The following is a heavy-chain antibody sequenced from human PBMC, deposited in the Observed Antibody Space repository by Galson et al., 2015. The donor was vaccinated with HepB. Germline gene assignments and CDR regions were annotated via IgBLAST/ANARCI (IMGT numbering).Heavy chain of an antibody. CDR3: ARDVGSGWFDY. J-gene: IGHJ4*02. CDR1: GFTFSSNW. CDR2: IKQDGSEK. V-gene: IGHV3-7*01. D-gene: IGHD6-19*01. Sequence: LRLSCAASGFTFSSNWMSWVRQAPGKGLEWVANIKQDGSEKNYVDSVKGRFTISRDNAKNSLYLQMNSLRVEDTAVYYCARDVGSGWFDYWGQGTLVTVSS.